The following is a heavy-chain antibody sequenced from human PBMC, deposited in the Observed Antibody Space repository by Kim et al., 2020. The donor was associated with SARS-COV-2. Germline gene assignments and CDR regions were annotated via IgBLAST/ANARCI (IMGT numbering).Heavy chain of an antibody. J-gene: IGHJ4*02. Sequence: DSVKGRFTISRDNSKNTLYLQMNSLRAEDTAVYYCAKAHHYYGSGSYPDYWGQGTLVTVSS. D-gene: IGHD3-10*01. V-gene: IGHV3-23*01. CDR3: AKAHHYYGSGSYPDY.